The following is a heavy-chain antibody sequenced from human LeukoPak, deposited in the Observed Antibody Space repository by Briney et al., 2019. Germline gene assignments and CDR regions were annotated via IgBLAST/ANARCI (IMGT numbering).Heavy chain of an antibody. Sequence: PSETLSLPCTFSGGSLSSFYWGWVRQPPGEGLEWIGYIYASGSTNYNPSLKSRVTISVDTSKNQFSLKLSSVTAADTAVYYCARQRWLQFPFDYWGQGTLVTVSS. D-gene: IGHD5-24*01. CDR3: ARQRWLQFPFDY. CDR1: GGSLSSFY. J-gene: IGHJ4*02. V-gene: IGHV4-4*09. CDR2: IYASGST.